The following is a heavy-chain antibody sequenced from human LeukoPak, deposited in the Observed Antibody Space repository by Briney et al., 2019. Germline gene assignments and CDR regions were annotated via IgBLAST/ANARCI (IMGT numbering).Heavy chain of an antibody. J-gene: IGHJ6*02. CDR3: ARDYLAVAGTDYCYYGMDV. CDR1: GFTFSSYW. D-gene: IGHD6-19*01. Sequence: GGSLRLSCAASGFTFSSYWMSWVRQAPGKGLEWVANIKQDGSEKYYVDSVKGRFTISRDNAKNSLYLQMNSLRAEDTAVYYCARDYLAVAGTDYCYYGMDVWGQGTTVTVSS. CDR2: IKQDGSEK. V-gene: IGHV3-7*03.